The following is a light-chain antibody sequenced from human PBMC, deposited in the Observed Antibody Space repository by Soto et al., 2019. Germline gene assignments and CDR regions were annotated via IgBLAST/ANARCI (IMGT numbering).Light chain of an antibody. CDR1: QSVSSGF. V-gene: IGKV3-20*01. CDR3: QQYDTSPIT. Sequence: EIVLTQSPGILSLSPGERATLSCRASQSVSSGFLAWYQQKPGQAPRLLIYGASTRATGIPDRFSSSGSETDFSLTISRLEPEDFALYYCQQYDTSPITFGQGTRLQIK. CDR2: GAS. J-gene: IGKJ5*01.